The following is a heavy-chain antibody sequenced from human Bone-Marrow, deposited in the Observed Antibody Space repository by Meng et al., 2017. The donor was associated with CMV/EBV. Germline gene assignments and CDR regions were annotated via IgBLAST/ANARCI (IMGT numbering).Heavy chain of an antibody. V-gene: IGHV4-39*07. J-gene: IGHJ6*02. CDR1: GYSISSSSYY. CDR2: IYYSGST. D-gene: IGHD3-3*01. CDR3: ARGYYDFWSGYVGYYGMDV. Sequence: SETLSLTCTVSGYSISSSSYYWDWIRQPPGKGLEWIGSIYYSGSTNYNPSLKSRVTISVDKSKNQFSLKLSSVTAADTAVYYCARGYYDFWSGYVGYYGMDVWGQGTTVTVSS.